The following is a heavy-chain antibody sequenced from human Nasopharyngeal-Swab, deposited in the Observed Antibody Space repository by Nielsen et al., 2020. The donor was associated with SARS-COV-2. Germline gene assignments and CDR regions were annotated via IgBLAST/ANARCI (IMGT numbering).Heavy chain of an antibody. V-gene: IGHV3-7*01. CDR3: ARIHAYGDPEYFDY. J-gene: IGHJ4*02. Sequence: GGSLRLSCAVSGFTFRTYWMSWVRQAPGKGLEWVANIKQDGSERYYLDSVKGRFTVSRDNAKNSLYLQMDSLRVEDTAVYYCARIHAYGDPEYFDYWGQGNLVAVSS. CDR1: GFTFRTYW. D-gene: IGHD4-17*01. CDR2: IKQDGSER.